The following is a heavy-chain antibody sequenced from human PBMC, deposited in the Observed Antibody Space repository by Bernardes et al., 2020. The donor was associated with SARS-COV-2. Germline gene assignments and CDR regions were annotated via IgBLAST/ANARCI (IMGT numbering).Heavy chain of an antibody. Sequence: GGSLRLSCAASGFTFDDYGMHWVRQAPGKGLEWVSSINWNNGNVGYADSVKGRFNISRDNAKNSLFLKMNSLRPEDTAVYFCAKDSGSGIYYYYGMDVWGQATMVTVSS. CDR1: GFTFDDYG. D-gene: IGHD3-10*01. CDR2: INWNNGNV. J-gene: IGHJ6*02. V-gene: IGHV3-9*01. CDR3: AKDSGSGIYYYYGMDV.